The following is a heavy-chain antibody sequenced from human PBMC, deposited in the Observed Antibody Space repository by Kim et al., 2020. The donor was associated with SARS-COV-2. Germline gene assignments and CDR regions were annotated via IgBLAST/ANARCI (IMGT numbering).Heavy chain of an antibody. V-gene: IGHV4-30-2*01. J-gene: IGHJ2*01. Sequence: SETLSLTCAVSGGSISSGGYSWSWIRQPPGKGLEWIGYIYHSGSTYYNPSIKSRVTISVDRAKKQFSLKLSSVTAAATAGYYCAGGVTTRVSRLFDLWGRSTLVSVSS. CDR1: GGSISSGGYS. CDR2: IYHSGST. CDR3: AGGVTTRVSRLFDL. D-gene: IGHD4-17*01.